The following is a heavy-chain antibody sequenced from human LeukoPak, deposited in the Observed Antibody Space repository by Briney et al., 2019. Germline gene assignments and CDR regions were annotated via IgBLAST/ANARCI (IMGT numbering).Heavy chain of an antibody. D-gene: IGHD3-22*01. Sequence: SVKVSCKASGGTFSSYAISWVRQAPGQGLEWMGRIIPIFGTANYAQKFQGRVTITTDESTSTAYMELSSLRSEDTAVYYCAGYYYDSSGYYQTAFDIWGQGTMVTVSS. CDR3: AGYYYDSSGYYQTAFDI. CDR1: GGTFSSYA. J-gene: IGHJ3*02. CDR2: IIPIFGTA. V-gene: IGHV1-69*05.